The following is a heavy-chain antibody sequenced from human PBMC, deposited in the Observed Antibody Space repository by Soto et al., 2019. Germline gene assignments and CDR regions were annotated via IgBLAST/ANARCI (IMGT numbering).Heavy chain of an antibody. CDR2: IYWHDDK. J-gene: IGHJ5*01. Sequence: QITLKESGPALVKPTQTLTLTCTFSGFSLSNTGMTVGWNRQPPGKALEWLALIYWHDDKRYTPSLKNRLTIAKDTSKNQMVLTLTNVGPVDTATYYCARSRFEILTGPFDSWGQGTLVTVSA. CDR3: ARSRFEILTGPFDS. CDR1: GFSLSNTGMT. V-gene: IGHV2-5*01. D-gene: IGHD3-9*01.